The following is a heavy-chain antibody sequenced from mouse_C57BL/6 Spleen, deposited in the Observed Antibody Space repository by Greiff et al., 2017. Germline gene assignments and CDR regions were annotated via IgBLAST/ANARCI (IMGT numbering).Heavy chain of an antibody. CDR3: ARRRYFDV. CDR2: IYPGSGST. V-gene: IGHV1-55*01. CDR1: GYTFTSYW. Sequence: VQLQQPGAELVKPGASVTMSCKASGYTFTSYWITWVKQRPGQGLEWIGDIYPGSGSTNYNEKFKSKDTLTVDTSSSTAYMQLSSLTSEDSAVYYCARRRYFDVWGTGTTVTVSS. J-gene: IGHJ1*03.